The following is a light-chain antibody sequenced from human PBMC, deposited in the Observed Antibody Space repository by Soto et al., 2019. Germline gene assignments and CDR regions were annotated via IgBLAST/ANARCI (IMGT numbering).Light chain of an antibody. CDR3: QQYNRYWT. CDR2: KAS. J-gene: IGKJ1*01. Sequence: DIQMTQSPSTLSASVGDRVTITCRASQSISSWLAWYQQKPGKAPKLLIYKASSLESGVPSRFSGSGSGTEFTLTISSLQPDDFATYYCQQYNRYWTFGQGTKVDNK. CDR1: QSISSW. V-gene: IGKV1-5*03.